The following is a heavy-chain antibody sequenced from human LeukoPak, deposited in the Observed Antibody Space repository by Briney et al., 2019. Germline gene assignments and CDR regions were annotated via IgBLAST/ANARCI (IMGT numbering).Heavy chain of an antibody. CDR1: GGTFSGYY. V-gene: IGHV4-34*01. CDR3: ARATRVVDV. D-gene: IGHD2-15*01. Sequence: SETLSLTCAAYGGTFSGYYWSWIRQPPGKGLEWIGEINNSASTNYNPSLKSRVTISVDTSKNQFSLKLSSVTAADTAVYYCARATRVVDVWGKGSTVTVSS. J-gene: IGHJ6*04. CDR2: INNSAST.